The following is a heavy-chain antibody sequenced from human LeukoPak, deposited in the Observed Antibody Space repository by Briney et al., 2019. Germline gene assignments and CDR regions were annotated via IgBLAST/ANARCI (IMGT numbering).Heavy chain of an antibody. Sequence: GRSLRLSCAASGFTFSSYGMHWVRQAPGRGLEWVAVISYDGSNKYYADSVKGRFTISRDNSKNTLYLQMNSLRAEDTAVYYCARRPGWFDPWGQGTLVTVSS. CDR2: ISYDGSNK. V-gene: IGHV3-30*03. CDR3: ARRPGWFDP. CDR1: GFTFSSYG. J-gene: IGHJ5*02.